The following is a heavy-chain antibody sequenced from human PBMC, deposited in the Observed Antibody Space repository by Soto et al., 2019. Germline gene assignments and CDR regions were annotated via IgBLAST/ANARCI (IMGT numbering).Heavy chain of an antibody. CDR2: IYYTGTT. D-gene: IGHD5-12*01. Sequence: SETLSLTCTVSGVSISSSYWSWIRQSPGTGLEWIGYIYYTGTTNYNPSLKRRVTISLDKAKNQFSLNVNSLTTADTAVYFCARGGNRYSNTASGVGGFDFWGQGTLVTVSS. V-gene: IGHV4-59*01. CDR3: ARGGNRYSNTASGVGGFDF. J-gene: IGHJ4*02. CDR1: GVSISSSY.